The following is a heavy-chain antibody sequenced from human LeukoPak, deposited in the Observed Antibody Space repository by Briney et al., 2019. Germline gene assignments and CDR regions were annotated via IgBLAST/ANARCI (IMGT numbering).Heavy chain of an antibody. CDR1: GGSFSGYY. CDR2: INHSGST. Sequence: SETLSLTCAVYGGSFSGYYWSWIRQPPGKGLEWIGEINHSGSTNYNPSLKSRVTISVDTSKNQFSLKLSSVTAADTAVYYCARGLHSGCSKPNWFDPWGQGTLVTVSS. D-gene: IGHD1-26*01. V-gene: IGHV4-34*01. J-gene: IGHJ5*02. CDR3: ARGLHSGCSKPNWFDP.